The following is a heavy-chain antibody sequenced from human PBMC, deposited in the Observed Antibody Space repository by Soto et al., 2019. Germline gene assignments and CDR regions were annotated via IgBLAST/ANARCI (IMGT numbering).Heavy chain of an antibody. CDR1: GFTFSIYA. D-gene: IGHD3-10*01. V-gene: IGHV3-23*01. J-gene: IGHJ4*02. CDR2: ISGSGGST. CDR3: AKDLHFNYYASGSSDY. Sequence: GGSLRLSYAASGFTFSIYAMSWVRQAPGKGLECVSGISGSGGSTYYADSVKGRFTISRDNSKNTPYLQMNSLRVEDTALYYCAKDLHFNYYASGSSDYWGQGTLVAVSS.